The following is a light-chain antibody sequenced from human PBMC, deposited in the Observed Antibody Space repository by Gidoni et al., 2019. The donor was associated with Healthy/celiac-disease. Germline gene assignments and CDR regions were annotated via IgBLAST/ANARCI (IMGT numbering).Light chain of an antibody. CDR2: KDS. V-gene: IGLV3-25*02. CDR1: ALPKQY. CDR3: QSADSSGVV. J-gene: IGLJ2*01. Sequence: SYELTQPPSVSVSPGQTSRITCPGDALPKQYAYWYQQTPGQSPVLVIYKDSERPSGIPERFSGSSSGTTVTLTISGVQAEDEADYYCQSADSSGVVFGGGTKLTVL.